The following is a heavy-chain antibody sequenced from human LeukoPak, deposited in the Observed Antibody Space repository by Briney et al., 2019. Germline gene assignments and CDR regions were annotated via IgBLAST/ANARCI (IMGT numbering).Heavy chain of an antibody. Sequence: GASVKVSCKASGYTFTGYYMHWVRQAPGQGLEWMGWINPNSGGTNYAQKFQGRVTMTRDMSISTAYMELSRLRSDDTAVYYCARDPTTVAVAADYYMDVWGKGTTVTVSS. D-gene: IGHD6-19*01. V-gene: IGHV1-2*02. J-gene: IGHJ6*03. CDR3: ARDPTTVAVAADYYMDV. CDR2: INPNSGGT. CDR1: GYTFTGYY.